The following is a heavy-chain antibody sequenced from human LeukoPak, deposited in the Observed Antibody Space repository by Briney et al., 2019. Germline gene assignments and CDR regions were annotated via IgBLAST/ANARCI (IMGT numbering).Heavy chain of an antibody. Sequence: PGRSLRLSCAASRFAFSSYGMHWVRQAPGKGLEWVSIISYDGSKKYYGDSVKGRFTISKGDSENSLYLQMKSLSAEDTAVYYCTGSYSYYFDYWGEGTLVTVSS. CDR3: TGSYSYYFDY. D-gene: IGHD3-10*01. CDR2: ISYDGSKK. J-gene: IGHJ4*02. V-gene: IGHV3-30*03. CDR1: RFAFSSYG.